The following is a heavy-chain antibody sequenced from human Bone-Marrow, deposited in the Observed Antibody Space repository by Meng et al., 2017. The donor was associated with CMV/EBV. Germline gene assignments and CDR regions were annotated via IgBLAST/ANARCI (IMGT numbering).Heavy chain of an antibody. CDR2: ISGSGGST. CDR3: AKGELLYYFDY. J-gene: IGHJ4*02. D-gene: IGHD1-26*01. Sequence: GESLKISCAASGFTFSSYAMSWVRQAPGKGPEWVSAISGSGGSTYYADSVKGRFTISRDNSKNTLYLQMNSLRAEDTAVYYCAKGELLYYFDYWGQGTLVTVSS. CDR1: GFTFSSYA. V-gene: IGHV3-23*01.